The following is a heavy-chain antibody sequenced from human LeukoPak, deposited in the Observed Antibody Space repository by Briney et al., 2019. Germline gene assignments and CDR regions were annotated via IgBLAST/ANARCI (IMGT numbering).Heavy chain of an antibody. CDR2: ISYDGSNK. Sequence: PGGSLRLSCAASGFTFSSYGMHWVRQAPGKGLGWVAVISYDGSNKYYADSVKGRFTISRDNSKNTLYLQMNSLRAEDTAVYYCAKDHCSSTSRKNGCGWFDPWGQGTLVTVSS. CDR3: AKDHCSSTSRKNGCGWFDP. V-gene: IGHV3-30*18. J-gene: IGHJ5*02. CDR1: GFTFSSYG. D-gene: IGHD2-2*01.